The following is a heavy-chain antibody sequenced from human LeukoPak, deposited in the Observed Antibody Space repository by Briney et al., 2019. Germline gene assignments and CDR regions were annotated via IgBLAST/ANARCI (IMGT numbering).Heavy chain of an antibody. CDR3: ARVPPNGAHFDY. CDR1: GFTVSSNY. J-gene: IGHJ4*02. D-gene: IGHD4-17*01. CDR2: IYSGGST. Sequence: PGGSLRLSCAASGFTVSSNYMSWVRQAPGKGLEWVSVIYSGGSTYYADSVKGRFTISRDNSKNTLYLQMNSLRAEDTAVYHCARVPPNGAHFDYWGQGTLVTVSS. V-gene: IGHV3-66*02.